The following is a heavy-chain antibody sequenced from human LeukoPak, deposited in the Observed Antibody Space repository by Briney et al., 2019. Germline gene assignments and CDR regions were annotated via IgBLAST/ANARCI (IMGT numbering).Heavy chain of an antibody. D-gene: IGHD6-19*01. J-gene: IGHJ5*02. Sequence: ASVKVSCKASGYTFTSYAMNWVRQAPGQGLEWMGWINTNTGNPTYAQGFTGRFVFSLDTSVSTAYLQISSLKAEDTAVYYCARGVVASDSSGWYWFDPWGQGTLVTVSS. V-gene: IGHV7-4-1*02. CDR3: ARGVVASDSSGWYWFDP. CDR1: GYTFTSYA. CDR2: INTNTGNP.